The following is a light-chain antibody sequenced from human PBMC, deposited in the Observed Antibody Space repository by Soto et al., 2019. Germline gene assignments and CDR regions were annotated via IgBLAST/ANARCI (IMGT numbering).Light chain of an antibody. CDR1: QSVGHN. V-gene: IGKV3-15*01. J-gene: IGKJ1*01. CDR3: QQYNNGPRT. CDR2: GAS. Sequence: DIVMTQSPVTLSVSPGDRATLSCRASQSVGHNLAWFQQKPGQAPRLLIYGASAGATGIPDRFSGGGFGTEFTLTISSLQSEDLAVYYCQQYNNGPRTFGQGTKVEIK.